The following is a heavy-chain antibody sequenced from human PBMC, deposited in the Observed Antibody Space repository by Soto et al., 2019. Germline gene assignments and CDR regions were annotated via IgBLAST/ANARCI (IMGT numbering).Heavy chain of an antibody. CDR3: ARVLYYGSGSYSPYGMDV. CDR2: VSPPFRTS. CDR1: GVSFNNNG. Sequence: QVQLVQSGAEVKKPGSSVKVSCKTSGVSFNNNGIGWVRQAPGHGLEWMGGVSPPFRTSNYARKFHGRISITADASPVTVNMELSSMPSEDTAQYYCARVLYYGSGSYSPYGMDVWGQGTTVTVSS. D-gene: IGHD3-10*01. V-gene: IGHV1-69*01. J-gene: IGHJ6*02.